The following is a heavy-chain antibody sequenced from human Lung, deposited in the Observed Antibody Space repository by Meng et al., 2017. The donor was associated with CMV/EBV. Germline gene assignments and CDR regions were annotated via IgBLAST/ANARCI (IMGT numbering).Heavy chain of an antibody. J-gene: IGHJ6*01. CDR3: ARELRFLEWLLPTSYYYYGMDV. V-gene: IGHV3-30-3*01. CDR2: ISYDGSNK. CDR1: GFTFSSYA. D-gene: IGHD3-3*01. Sequence: GGSLRLXCAASGFTFSSYAMHWVRQAPGKGLEWVAVISYDGSNKYYADSVKGRFTISRDNSKNTLYLQMNSLRAEDTAVYYCARELRFLEWLLPTSYYYYGMDVWGQGNXV.